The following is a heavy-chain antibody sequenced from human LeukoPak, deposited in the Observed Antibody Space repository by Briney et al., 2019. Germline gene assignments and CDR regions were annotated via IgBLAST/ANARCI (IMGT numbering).Heavy chain of an antibody. V-gene: IGHV4-39*01. CDR3: ARHVDSSGYWRD. Sequence: SETLSLTCTVSGGSISSSSYYWGWIRQPPGKGLEWIGSNYYSGSTYHNPSLKSRVTISADTSKNQFSLKLSSVTAADTAVYYCARHVDSSGYWRDWGQGTLVTVSS. CDR1: GGSISSSSYY. D-gene: IGHD3-22*01. CDR2: NYYSGST. J-gene: IGHJ4*02.